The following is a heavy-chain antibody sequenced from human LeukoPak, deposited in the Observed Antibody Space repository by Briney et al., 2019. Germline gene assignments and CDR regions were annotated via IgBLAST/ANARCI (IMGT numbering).Heavy chain of an antibody. D-gene: IGHD3-10*01. V-gene: IGHV4-30-2*01. CDR1: GGSISSGGYS. CDR2: IYHSGST. CDR3: ARVYVSGFGELLYPRNYYFDY. Sequence: SQTLSLTCAVSGGSISSGGYSWSWIRQPPGKGLEWIGYIYHSGSTYYNPSLKSRVTISVDRSKNQFSLKLSSVTAADTAVYYCARVYVSGFGELLYPRNYYFDYWGQGTLVTVSS. J-gene: IGHJ4*02.